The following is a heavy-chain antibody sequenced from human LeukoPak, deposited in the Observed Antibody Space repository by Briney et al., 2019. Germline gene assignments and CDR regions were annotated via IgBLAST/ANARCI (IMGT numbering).Heavy chain of an antibody. V-gene: IGHV4-4*07. D-gene: IGHD3-22*01. Sequence: KPSETLSLTCTVSGDSISDDYYTWMRQPAGKGLEWIGRIYTSGSTNYNPSLKSRVTMSVDTSKNQFSLKLSSVTAADTAVFYCARDPPYYYDSSGYYRDAFDIWGQGTMVTVSS. CDR3: ARDPPYYYDSSGYYRDAFDI. J-gene: IGHJ3*02. CDR2: IYTSGST. CDR1: GDSISDDY.